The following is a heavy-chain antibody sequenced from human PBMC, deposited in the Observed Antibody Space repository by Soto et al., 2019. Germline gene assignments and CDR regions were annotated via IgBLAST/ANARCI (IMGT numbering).Heavy chain of an antibody. CDR1: GYTFSTST. D-gene: IGHD4-17*01. CDR3: AIANYGDDDY. CDR2: IKAYSGNT. J-gene: IGHJ4*02. V-gene: IGHV1-18*04. Sequence: LVQSGAEAKKPGTSVKVSCQASGYTFSTSTISWVRQAPGQGLEWLGWIKAYSGNTNYAPKLKGRVTMTTNTSTSSAYLELRSLTNGDTAMYYCAIANYGDDDYWGQGTLVTVSS.